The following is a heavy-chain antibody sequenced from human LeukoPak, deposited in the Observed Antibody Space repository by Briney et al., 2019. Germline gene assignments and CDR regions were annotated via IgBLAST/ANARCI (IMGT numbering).Heavy chain of an antibody. V-gene: IGHV3-23*01. Sequence: PGVSLRLSCAASGFTFSSHAMSWVRQAPGQGLEWVSAISAGSDHIYYAVSVQGRFTISRDNSKNTLYLQMNSLRAEDTALYYCANFVDTSMGGNDYWGQGTLVTVSS. D-gene: IGHD5-18*01. CDR2: ISAGSDHI. CDR1: GFTFSSHA. CDR3: ANFVDTSMGGNDY. J-gene: IGHJ4*02.